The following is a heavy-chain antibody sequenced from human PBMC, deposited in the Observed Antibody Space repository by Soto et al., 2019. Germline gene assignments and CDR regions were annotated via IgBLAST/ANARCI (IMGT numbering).Heavy chain of an antibody. V-gene: IGHV3-30-3*01. CDR2: ISYDGSNK. CDR3: ARDSSRSYHWNSDFDY. CDR1: GFTFSSYA. J-gene: IGHJ4*02. D-gene: IGHD1-7*01. Sequence: GGALRLSCAAPGFTFSSYAMPWVRQAPGKGLEWVAVISYDGSNKYYADSVKGRFTISRDNSKNTLYLQMNSLRAEDTAVYYCARDSSRSYHWNSDFDYWGQGTLVTVSS.